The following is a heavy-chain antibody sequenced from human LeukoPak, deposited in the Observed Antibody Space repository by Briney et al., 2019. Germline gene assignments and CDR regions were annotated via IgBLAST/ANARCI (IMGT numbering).Heavy chain of an antibody. Sequence: GASLKISCKGSESLFTTYWIDWLRRMPGKGLEWMGSIYPGYSDTRYSPSFQGQVTISADKSISTAYLQWSSLKASDSAMYYCARCGTIGTGGDYWGQGTLVTVSS. CDR1: ESLFTTYW. CDR3: ARCGTIGTGGDY. J-gene: IGHJ4*02. V-gene: IGHV5-51*01. CDR2: IYPGYSDT. D-gene: IGHD1-1*01.